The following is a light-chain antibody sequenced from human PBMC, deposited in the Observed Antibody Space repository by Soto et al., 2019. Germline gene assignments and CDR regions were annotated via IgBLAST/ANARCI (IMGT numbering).Light chain of an antibody. CDR2: GGS. CDR1: QSISSN. Sequence: EIVMTQSPDILSVSPGERATLSCRASQSISSNLAWYQQRPGKSPRLLIYGGSTRATGIPARFSGSGSGTDFTLTITNLQSEDFAIYYCQQYNKWPLFTFGPGTRVDIK. V-gene: IGKV3-15*01. CDR3: QQYNKWPLFT. J-gene: IGKJ3*01.